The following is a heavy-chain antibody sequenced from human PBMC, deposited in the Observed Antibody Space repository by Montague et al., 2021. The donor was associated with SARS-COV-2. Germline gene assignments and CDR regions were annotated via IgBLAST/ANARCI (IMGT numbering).Heavy chain of an antibody. Sequence: SETLSLTYTVTGGPISGSSDYWGWIRQSPGKGLEWIARVYYSGNTYYXPSLKSRLTISVDTSKNQFSLKLNSVTAADTALYYCARREYSYGWGDWGQGTLVTVSS. CDR3: ARREYSYGWGD. D-gene: IGHD5-18*01. CDR2: VYYSGNT. CDR1: GGPISGSSDY. J-gene: IGHJ4*02. V-gene: IGHV4-39*01.